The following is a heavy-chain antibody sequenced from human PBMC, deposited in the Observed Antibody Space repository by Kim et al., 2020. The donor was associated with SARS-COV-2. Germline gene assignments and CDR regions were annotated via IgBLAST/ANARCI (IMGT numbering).Heavy chain of an antibody. CDR3: ARHPIGSGWYNGMDV. CDR2: IYYSGST. V-gene: IGHV4-39*01. J-gene: IGHJ6*02. D-gene: IGHD6-19*01. Sequence: SETLSLTCTVSGGSISSSSYYWGWIRQPPGKGLEWIGSIYYSGSTYYNPSLKSRVTISVDTSKNQFSLKLSSVTAADTAVYYCARHPIGSGWYNGMDVWGQGTTVTVSS. CDR1: GGSISSSSYY.